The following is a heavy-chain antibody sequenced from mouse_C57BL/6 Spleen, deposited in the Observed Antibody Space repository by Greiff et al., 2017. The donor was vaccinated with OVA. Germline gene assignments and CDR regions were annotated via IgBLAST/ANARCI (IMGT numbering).Heavy chain of an antibody. J-gene: IGHJ2*01. CDR2: IYPGSGST. Sequence: QVQLQQPGAELVKPGASVKMSCKASGYTFTSYWITLVKQRPGQGLEWIGDIYPGSGSTNYNEKFKSKATLTVDTSSSTAYMQLSSLTSEDSAVYYCAREGFYDGYSDYWGQGTTLTVSS. V-gene: IGHV1-55*01. CDR1: GYTFTSYW. CDR3: AREGFYDGYSDY. D-gene: IGHD2-3*01.